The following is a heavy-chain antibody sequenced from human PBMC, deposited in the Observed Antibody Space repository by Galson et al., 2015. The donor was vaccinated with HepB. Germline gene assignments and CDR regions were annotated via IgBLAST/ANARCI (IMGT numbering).Heavy chain of an antibody. CDR1: GFIVSDNY. J-gene: IGHJ6*02. CDR2: MYTGGSA. CDR3: ARDQHGMDV. V-gene: IGHV3-66*01. Sequence: SLRLSCAASGFIVSDNYMTWVRQAPGRGLEWVSLMYTGGSAFYADSVKGRFTISRDSSKNTLFLQMDSLRAEDTAVYYCARDQHGMDVWGQGTTVAVSS.